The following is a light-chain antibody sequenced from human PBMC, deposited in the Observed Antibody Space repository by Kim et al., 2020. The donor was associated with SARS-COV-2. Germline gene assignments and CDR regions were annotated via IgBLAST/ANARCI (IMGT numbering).Light chain of an antibody. J-gene: IGKJ4*01. CDR1: QSISNW. V-gene: IGKV1-5*01. Sequence: ASVGDRVTITCRASQSISNWLAWYQQKPGKAPKLLIYDASSLGSGVPSRISGSGSGTEFTLAISSRQSDDFATYYCQHYNSYPLTFGGGTKVDIK. CDR3: QHYNSYPLT. CDR2: DAS.